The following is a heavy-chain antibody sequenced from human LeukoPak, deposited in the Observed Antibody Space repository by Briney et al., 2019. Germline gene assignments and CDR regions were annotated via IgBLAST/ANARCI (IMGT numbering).Heavy chain of an antibody. CDR3: ARILSSSWYEYFHH. D-gene: IGHD6-19*01. Sequence: SVRLSCTASGGTFSNYAISCVRQAPGQGLEWMGAIIPIFGTANYAQKSQGRVTITADESTSTAYMELSSLRSEDTAVYYCARILSSSWYEYFHHWGQGTLVTVSS. CDR2: IIPIFGTA. CDR1: GGTFSNYA. J-gene: IGHJ1*01. V-gene: IGHV1-69*13.